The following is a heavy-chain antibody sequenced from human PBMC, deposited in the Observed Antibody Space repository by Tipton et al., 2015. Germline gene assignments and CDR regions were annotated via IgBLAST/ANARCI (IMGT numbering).Heavy chain of an antibody. CDR2: IYSDGRT. CDR3: AKDFRSRYFWYFDL. D-gene: IGHD3-3*01. J-gene: IGHJ2*01. CDR1: GDSINRYY. V-gene: IGHV3-53*01. Sequence: LSLTCSVSGDSINRYYWSWIRQPPGTGLEWVSVIYSDGRTNYADSVKGRFTISRDNSKNTLYLQMSSLRAEDTAVYYCAKDFRSRYFWYFDLWGRGTLVTVSS.